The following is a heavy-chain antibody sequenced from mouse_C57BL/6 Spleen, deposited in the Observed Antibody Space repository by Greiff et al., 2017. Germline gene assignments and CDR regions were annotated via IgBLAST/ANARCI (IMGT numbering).Heavy chain of an antibody. V-gene: IGHV5-16*01. CDR1: GFTFSDYY. Sequence: DVKLQASEGGLVQPGSSMKLSCTASGFTFSDYYMAWVRQVPEKGLEWVANINYDGSSTYYLDSLKSRFIISRDNAKNILYLQMSSLKSEDTATYYCARFYYGSSYWYFDVWGTGTTVTVSS. D-gene: IGHD1-1*01. CDR2: INYDGSST. CDR3: ARFYYGSSYWYFDV. J-gene: IGHJ1*03.